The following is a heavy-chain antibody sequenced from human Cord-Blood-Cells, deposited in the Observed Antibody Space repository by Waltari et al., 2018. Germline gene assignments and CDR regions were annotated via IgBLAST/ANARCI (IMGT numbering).Heavy chain of an antibody. J-gene: IGHJ2*01. CDR1: GGTFSSYA. CDR3: ARDRFRSYWYFDL. CDR2: CTPIFGTA. V-gene: IGHV1-69*01. Sequence: QVQLVQSGAEVKKPGSSVKVSCKASGGTFSSYAISWVRQAPGQGPEWMGGCTPIFGTASYAQKYQGRVTITADECTSTAYMELSSLRSEDTAVYYCARDRFRSYWYFDLWGRGTLVTVSS.